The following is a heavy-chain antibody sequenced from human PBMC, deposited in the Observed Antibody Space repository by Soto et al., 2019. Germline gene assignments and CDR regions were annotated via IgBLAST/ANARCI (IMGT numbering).Heavy chain of an antibody. V-gene: IGHV1-18*01. J-gene: IGHJ6*02. Sequence: EASVKVSCKASGYTFTSYGFTWVRQAPGQGLEWMGWISAYNGNTNYAQNLQGRVTMTTDTFTSTAYMELTSLRSDDTAVYYCARAGHGLDVWGQGATVTVSS. CDR2: ISAYNGNT. CDR3: ARAGHGLDV. CDR1: GYTFTSYG.